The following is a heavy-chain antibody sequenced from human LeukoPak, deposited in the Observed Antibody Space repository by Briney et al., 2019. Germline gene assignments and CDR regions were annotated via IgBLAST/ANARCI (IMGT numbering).Heavy chain of an antibody. D-gene: IGHD2-8*01. CDR2: VKPKSGDS. J-gene: IGHJ3*02. CDR1: GYTFTNYH. Sequence: ASVKVSCKASGYTFTNYHMHWVRQAPGQGLEWLGLVKPKSGDSDFVQKFRGRVTVATDVSTTTIHMELSNLRSDDTAVYYCARDRGVPGPGNALDIWGQGTMVTVSS. CDR3: ARDRGVPGPGNALDI. V-gene: IGHV1-2*06.